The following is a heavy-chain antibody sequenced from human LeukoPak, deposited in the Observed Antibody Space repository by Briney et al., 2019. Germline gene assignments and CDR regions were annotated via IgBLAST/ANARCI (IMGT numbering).Heavy chain of an antibody. V-gene: IGHV3-9*01. CDR2: ISWNSGSI. CDR1: GFTFDDYA. J-gene: IGHJ4*02. CDR3: AKDMKYSTLYYFDY. D-gene: IGHD6-6*01. Sequence: GRSLRLSCAASGFTFDDYAMHWVRQAPGKGLEWVSGISWNSGSIGYADSVKGRFTIFRDNAKNSLYLQMNSLRAEDTALYYCAKDMKYSTLYYFDYWGQGTLVTVSS.